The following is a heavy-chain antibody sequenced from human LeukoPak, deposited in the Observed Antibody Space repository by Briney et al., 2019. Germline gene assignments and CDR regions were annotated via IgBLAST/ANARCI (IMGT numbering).Heavy chain of an antibody. V-gene: IGHV3-53*04. Sequence: PGGSLRLSCEASGFIVSSNYMSWVRQAPGKGLEWVSVIYRDGSTYYADSVKGRFTISRHNSKNTLYLQMNSLRAEDTAVYYCARAAPEMATIFFDYWGQGALVTVSS. D-gene: IGHD5-24*01. CDR3: ARAAPEMATIFFDY. J-gene: IGHJ4*02. CDR1: GFIVSSNY. CDR2: IYRDGST.